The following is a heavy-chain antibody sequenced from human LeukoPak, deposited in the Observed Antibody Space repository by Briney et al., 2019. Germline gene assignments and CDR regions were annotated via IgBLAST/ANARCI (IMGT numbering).Heavy chain of an antibody. Sequence: GGSLRLSCTASGFTFGDYAMSWFRQAPGEGLEWVGFIRSKAYGGTTEYAASVKGRFTISRDDSKSIAYLQMNSLKTEDTAVYYCTRDSYYDSSGYYVDYWGQGTLVTVSS. CDR2: IRSKAYGGTT. CDR1: GFTFGDYA. CDR3: TRDSYYDSSGYYVDY. J-gene: IGHJ4*02. V-gene: IGHV3-49*03. D-gene: IGHD3-22*01.